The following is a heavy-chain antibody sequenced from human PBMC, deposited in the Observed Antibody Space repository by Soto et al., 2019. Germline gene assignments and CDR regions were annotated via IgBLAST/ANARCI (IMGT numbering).Heavy chain of an antibody. CDR3: ARENNYYDSSGYYFPIGFDY. CDR2: IYHSGTT. V-gene: IGHV4-30-4*01. CDR1: GGSISNGDYY. J-gene: IGHJ4*02. Sequence: SETLSLTCSVSGGSISNGDYYWTWIRQPPGKGLEWIGFIYHSGTTYYSPSLRSRLSISMDTSKNLFSLNLSSVTAADTAVYYCARENNYYDSSGYYFPIGFDYWGQGTLVTV. D-gene: IGHD3-22*01.